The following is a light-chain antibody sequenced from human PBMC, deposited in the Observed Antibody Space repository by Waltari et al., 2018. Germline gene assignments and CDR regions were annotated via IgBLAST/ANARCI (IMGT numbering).Light chain of an antibody. Sequence: QSALTQPASMSASPGQSITISCTATNNDVGTYDLVSWYQQHPGRAPKPLIFQVTTRPSEGSGRFSGSKSADTASLTISGLQPEDEADYYCCSYAGTWLFGGGTKVTVL. CDR3: CSYAGTWL. CDR1: NNDVGTYDL. CDR2: QVT. J-gene: IGLJ3*02. V-gene: IGLV2-23*02.